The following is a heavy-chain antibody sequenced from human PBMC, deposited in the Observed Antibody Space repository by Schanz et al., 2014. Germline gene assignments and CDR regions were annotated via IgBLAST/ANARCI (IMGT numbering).Heavy chain of an antibody. D-gene: IGHD1-1*01. CDR2: ISYDGSNK. Sequence: QVQLVESGGGVVQPGGSLRLSCAASGFIFSNYGMHWVRQAPGKGLEWVAVISYDGSNKYYADSVKGRFTISRDNSKNTLYLQMNSLRADDTAVYFCARAHGNNWYGKGLDYWGQGTQVTVSS. CDR1: GFIFSNYG. J-gene: IGHJ4*02. V-gene: IGHV3-30*19. CDR3: ARAHGNNWYGKGLDY.